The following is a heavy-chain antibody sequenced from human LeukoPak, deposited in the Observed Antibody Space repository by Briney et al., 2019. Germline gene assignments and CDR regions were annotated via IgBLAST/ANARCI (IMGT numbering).Heavy chain of an antibody. J-gene: IGHJ5*02. CDR2: ISYDGSNK. CDR3: ARDPNWRCDYEEVLFDP. Sequence: GGSLRLSCAASGFTFSSYAMHWVRQAPGKGLEWVAVISYDGSNKYYADSVKGRFTISRDNSKNTLYLQMNSLRAEDTAVYYCARDPNWRCDYEEVLFDPWGQGTLVTVSS. CDR1: GFTFSSYA. V-gene: IGHV3-30-3*01. D-gene: IGHD2-8*02.